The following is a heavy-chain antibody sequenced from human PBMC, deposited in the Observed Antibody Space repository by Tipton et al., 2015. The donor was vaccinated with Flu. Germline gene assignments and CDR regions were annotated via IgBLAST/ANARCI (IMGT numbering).Heavy chain of an antibody. CDR1: GGSISSYY. J-gene: IGHJ2*01. Sequence: LRLSCAVSGGSISSYYWSWIRQPPGKGLEWIGYIYYSGSTNYNPPLKSRVTISVDTAKNEFSLKLSSVTAADTAGDYCARGIAVDREAWWYFDLWGRGTLDSVSS. V-gene: IGHV4-59*01. CDR3: ARGIAVDREAWWYFDL. D-gene: IGHD6-19*01. CDR2: IYYSGST.